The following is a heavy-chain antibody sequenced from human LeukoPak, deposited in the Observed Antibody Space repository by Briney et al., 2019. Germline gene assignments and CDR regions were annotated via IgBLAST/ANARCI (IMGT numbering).Heavy chain of an antibody. V-gene: IGHV4-34*01. CDR2: INHSGST. J-gene: IGHJ4*02. Sequence: PSETLSLTCAVYGGSFSGYYWSWIRQPPGKGLEWIGEINHSGSTNYNPSLKSRVTISVDTSKNQFSLKLSSVTAADTAVYYCARGRITMVRGVIRRARQTSHFDYWGQGTLVTVSS. D-gene: IGHD3-10*01. CDR1: GGSFSGYY. CDR3: ARGRITMVRGVIRRARQTSHFDY.